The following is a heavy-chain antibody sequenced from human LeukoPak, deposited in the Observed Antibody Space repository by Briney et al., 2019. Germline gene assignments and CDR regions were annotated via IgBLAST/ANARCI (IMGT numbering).Heavy chain of an antibody. J-gene: IGHJ4*02. CDR2: IIPIFGIA. CDR1: GGTFSSYA. CDR3: ARERGYSGSYCFDY. D-gene: IGHD1-26*01. V-gene: IGHV1-69*04. Sequence: SVKVSCKASGGTFSSYAISWVRQAPGQGLEWMGRIIPIFGIANYAQKFQGRVTITADKSTSTAYMELSSLRSEDTAVYYCARERGYSGSYCFDYWGQGTLVTVSS.